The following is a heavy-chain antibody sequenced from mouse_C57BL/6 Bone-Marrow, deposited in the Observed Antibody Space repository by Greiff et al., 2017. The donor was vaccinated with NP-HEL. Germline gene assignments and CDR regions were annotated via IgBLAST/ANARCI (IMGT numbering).Heavy chain of an antibody. Sequence: VMLVESGPGLVQPSQILSITCTVSGFSLTSYGVHWVRQSPGKGLEWLGVIWSGGSTDYNAAFISRLSISKDNSKSQVFFKMNSLQADDTAIYYCARNLGVTTLDYWGQGTTLTVSS. D-gene: IGHD2-2*01. CDR1: GFSLTSYG. J-gene: IGHJ2*01. V-gene: IGHV2-2*01. CDR3: ARNLGVTTLDY. CDR2: IWSGGST.